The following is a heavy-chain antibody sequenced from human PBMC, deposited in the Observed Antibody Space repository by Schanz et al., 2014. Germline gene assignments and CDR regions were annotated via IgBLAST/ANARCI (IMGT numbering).Heavy chain of an antibody. J-gene: IGHJ6*01. CDR1: GYTITDYC. CDR2: SNPSGDT. CDR3: ARHYSTEGNRFYYGMDV. V-gene: IGHV1-2*06. D-gene: IGHD4-4*01. Sequence: QVQLVQSGAEVKKPGASVKVSCRASGYTITDYCIHWVRQAPGQGLEWMGRSNPSGDTDIAQRFQGSVTLTWDTSVSTAYMDLSNLRSDDTAVYYCARHYSTEGNRFYYGMDVWGQGATVTVSS.